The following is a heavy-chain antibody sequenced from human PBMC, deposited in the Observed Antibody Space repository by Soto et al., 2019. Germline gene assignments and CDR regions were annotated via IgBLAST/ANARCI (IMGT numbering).Heavy chain of an antibody. CDR1: GYTFTGYY. Sequence: ASVKVSCKASGYTFTGYYMHWVRQAPGQGLEWMGWINPNSGGTNYAQKFQGWVTMTRDTSISTAYMELGRLRSDDTAVYYCARDHYYDSSGYSYSGFDYWGQGTLVTVSS. CDR3: ARDHYYDSSGYSYSGFDY. CDR2: INPNSGGT. J-gene: IGHJ4*02. V-gene: IGHV1-2*04. D-gene: IGHD3-22*01.